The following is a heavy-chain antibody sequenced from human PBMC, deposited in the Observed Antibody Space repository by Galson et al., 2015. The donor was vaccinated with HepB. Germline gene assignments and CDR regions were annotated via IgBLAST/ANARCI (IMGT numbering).Heavy chain of an antibody. J-gene: IGHJ2*01. CDR3: ARSPSLTSKYWYFDL. Sequence: ASGFTFSSYAMHWVRQAPGKGLEWVAIISYDGSNKLYANSVKGRFTISRDNSKNTLYLQMNSLRTEDTAVYYCARSPSLTSKYWYFDLWGRGTLATVSS. V-gene: IGHV3-30*04. CDR2: ISYDGSNK. CDR1: GFTFSSYA. D-gene: IGHD3-9*01.